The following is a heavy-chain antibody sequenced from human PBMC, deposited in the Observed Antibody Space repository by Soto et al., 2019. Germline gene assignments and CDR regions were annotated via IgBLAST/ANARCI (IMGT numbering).Heavy chain of an antibody. D-gene: IGHD6-19*01. CDR2: ISSSSTYI. V-gene: IGHV3-21*01. J-gene: IGHJ4*02. Sequence: EVQLVESGGGLVKSGGSLRLSCAISGFTFSSYSMNWVRQAPGKGLEWVSAISSSSTYIYYADSVKGRFTISRDNAKNSLFLQMSSLRAEDTAVYYCARDMRRALSGGIPFDSWGQGPLVTFSS. CDR1: GFTFSSYS. CDR3: ARDMRRALSGGIPFDS.